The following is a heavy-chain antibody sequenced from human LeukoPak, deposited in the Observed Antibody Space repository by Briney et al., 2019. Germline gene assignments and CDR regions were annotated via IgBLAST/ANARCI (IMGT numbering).Heavy chain of an antibody. J-gene: IGHJ4*02. CDR1: GYSLTIYH. D-gene: IGHD6-13*01. Sequence: ASVKVSFKASGYSLTIYHMHWVRQAPGQGLEWMGVITPSGGARYAQRFQGRVTMTRDTSTSTVHMALSSLTSEDTALYYCARDRDGSWCIDYWGQGTLVTVSS. CDR3: ARDRDGSWCIDY. V-gene: IGHV1-46*01. CDR2: ITPSGGA.